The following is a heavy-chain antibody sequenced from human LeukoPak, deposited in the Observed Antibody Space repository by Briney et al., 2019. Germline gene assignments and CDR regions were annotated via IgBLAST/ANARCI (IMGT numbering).Heavy chain of an antibody. J-gene: IGHJ5*02. V-gene: IGHV3-23*01. Sequence: GGSLRLSCAASGFTFSSYAMSWVRQAPGKGLEWVSVISFSGGSTNYADSVKGRFTISRDNSKNTLYLQMNSLRPDDTAVYYCAKDRAGGSVWYAFDPWGQGTLVTVSS. CDR2: ISFSGGST. D-gene: IGHD6-13*01. CDR3: AKDRAGGSVWYAFDP. CDR1: GFTFSSYA.